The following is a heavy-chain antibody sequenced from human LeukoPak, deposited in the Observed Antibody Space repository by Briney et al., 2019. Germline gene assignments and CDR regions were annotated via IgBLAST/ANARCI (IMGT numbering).Heavy chain of an antibody. CDR1: GGSIDTYY. V-gene: IGHV4-59*01. Sequence: SETLSLTCTVSGGSIDTYYWSWIRQPPGKGLECIGYIYYSGSTSYNPSLKSRVTISVDTSKNQFSLKLSSVTAADTAVYYCARRTYDSSGYWDYFDYWGQGTLVTVSS. D-gene: IGHD3-22*01. CDR3: ARRTYDSSGYWDYFDY. CDR2: IYYSGST. J-gene: IGHJ4*02.